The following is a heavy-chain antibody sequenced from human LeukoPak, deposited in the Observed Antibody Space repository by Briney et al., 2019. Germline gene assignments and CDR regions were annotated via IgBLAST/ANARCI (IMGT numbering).Heavy chain of an antibody. CDR2: ISTTSGFT. V-gene: IGHV3-11*05. J-gene: IGHJ4*02. CDR3: ARASLQLDY. Sequence: PGGSLRLSCAASGFTFIDYYMSWIRQAPGKGLEWVAYISTTSGFTKYADSVRGRFTISRGNAKNSLYLQMNSLRAEDTAVYYCARASLQLDYWGQGTLVTVSS. CDR1: GFTFIDYY. D-gene: IGHD4-11*01.